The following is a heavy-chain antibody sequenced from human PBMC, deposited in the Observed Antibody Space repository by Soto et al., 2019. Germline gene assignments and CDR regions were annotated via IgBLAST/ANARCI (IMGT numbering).Heavy chain of an antibody. D-gene: IGHD2-15*01. CDR3: AKDPCVGDCSGWSRYVLDF. V-gene: IGHV3-30-3*02. CDR2: LSCEGGNE. J-gene: IGHJ4*02. CDR1: GFTFSNYS. Sequence: QVHLVDSGGGVVQPGRSLRLSCAASGFTFSNYSMHWVRQAPGKGLEWVALLSCEGGNEYYADSVKGRFTISRDNTNNMLFLQMNGLRPDDRDVYYCAKDPCVGDCSGWSRYVLDFWGKGTLVTVSS.